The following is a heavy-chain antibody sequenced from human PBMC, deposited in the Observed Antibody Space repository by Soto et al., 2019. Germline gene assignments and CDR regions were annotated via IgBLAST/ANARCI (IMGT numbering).Heavy chain of an antibody. CDR3: ARGSFSSSSSWFDP. V-gene: IGHV4-31*03. J-gene: IGHJ5*02. CDR1: GGSISSGGYY. Sequence: SETLSLTCTVSGGSISSGGYYWSWIRQHPGKGLEWIGYIYYSGRTYYNPSLHSRVSIAVDTTENQFSLKLTSVTAADTSVYYCARGSFSSSSSWFDPWGRGTLVTVAS. D-gene: IGHD6-6*01. CDR2: IYYSGRT.